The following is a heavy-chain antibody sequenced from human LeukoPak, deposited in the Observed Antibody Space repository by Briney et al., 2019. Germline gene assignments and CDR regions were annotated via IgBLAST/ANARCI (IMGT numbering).Heavy chain of an antibody. J-gene: IGHJ4*02. D-gene: IGHD6-25*01. CDR2: VFYSGGT. CDR1: GGSITGYY. CDR3: ARDSSVGDFDY. Sequence: SETLSLTCTVSGGSITGYYWSWIRQPPGKGLEWIGYVFYSGGTLYNPSLQSRVTISVDTSKNQFSLKLSSVTAADTAVYYCARDSSVGDFDYWGQGTLVTVSS. V-gene: IGHV4-59*01.